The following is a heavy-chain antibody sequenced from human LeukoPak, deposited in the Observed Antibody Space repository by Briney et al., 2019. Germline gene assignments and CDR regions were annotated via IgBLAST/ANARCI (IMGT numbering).Heavy chain of an antibody. V-gene: IGHV3-66*01. Sequence: SGGSLRLSCAASGFTVSSNYMSWVRQAPGKGLEWVSVIYSGGSIYYADSVKGRFTISRDNSKNTLYLQMNSLRAEDTAVYYYARDGWDYGDAELRWYYYYGMDVWGQGTTVTVSS. J-gene: IGHJ6*02. CDR2: IYSGGSI. CDR3: ARDGWDYGDAELRWYYYYGMDV. D-gene: IGHD4-17*01. CDR1: GFTVSSNY.